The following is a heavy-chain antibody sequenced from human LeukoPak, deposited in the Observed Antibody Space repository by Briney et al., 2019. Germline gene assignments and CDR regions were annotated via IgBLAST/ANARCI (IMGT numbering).Heavy chain of an antibody. CDR1: GFTFSSYA. CDR2: ISGGGGST. V-gene: IGHV3-23*01. D-gene: IGHD4-17*01. CDR3: AKTPGGTVTTFFDY. Sequence: PGGSLRLSCAASGFTFSSYAMSWVRQAPGKGLEWVSAISGGGGSTYYADSVKGRFTISRDNSKSTLYLQMNSLRAEDTAVYYCAKTPGGTVTTFFDYWGQGTPVTVSS. J-gene: IGHJ4*02.